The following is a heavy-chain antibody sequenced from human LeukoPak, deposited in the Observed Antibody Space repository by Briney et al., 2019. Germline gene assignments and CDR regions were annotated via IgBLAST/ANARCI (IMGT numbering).Heavy chain of an antibody. CDR3: ARAGAVAGIGHYYFDY. V-gene: IGHV4-34*01. Sequence: PSETLSLTCAVYGGSFSGYYWSLIRQPPGKGLEWIGEINHSGSTNYNPSLKSRVTISVDTSKNQFSLKLSSVTAADTAVYYCARAGAVAGIGHYYFDYWGQGTLVTVSS. D-gene: IGHD6-19*01. CDR2: INHSGST. J-gene: IGHJ4*02. CDR1: GGSFSGYY.